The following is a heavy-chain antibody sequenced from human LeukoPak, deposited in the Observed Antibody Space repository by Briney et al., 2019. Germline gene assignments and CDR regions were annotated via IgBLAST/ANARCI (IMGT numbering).Heavy chain of an antibody. D-gene: IGHD2-2*01. CDR1: GFTFSSYW. V-gene: IGHV3-7*01. CDR3: GGSRTLDY. Sequence: PGGSLRLSCTASGFTFSSYWMGWVRQAPGKGLEWVASIKQDGSEKYYVDSVKGRFTISRDNANNSVYLQMNSLRVEDTAAYYCGGSRTLDYWGQGTLVTVSS. CDR2: IKQDGSEK. J-gene: IGHJ4*02.